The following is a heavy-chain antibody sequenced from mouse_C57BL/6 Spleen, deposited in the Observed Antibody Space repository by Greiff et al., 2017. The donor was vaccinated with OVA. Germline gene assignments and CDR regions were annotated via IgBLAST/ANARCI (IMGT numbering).Heavy chain of an antibody. Sequence: QVQLQQPGAELVMPGASVKLSCKASGYTFTSYWMHWVKQRPGQGLEWIGEIDPSDSYTNYNQKFKGKSTLTVDKSTSQAYMQLSSLTSEDSAVYYCARSSSTVVAPDYWGQGTTLTVSS. J-gene: IGHJ2*01. CDR1: GYTFTSYW. V-gene: IGHV1-69*01. CDR3: ARSSSTVVAPDY. D-gene: IGHD1-1*01. CDR2: IDPSDSYT.